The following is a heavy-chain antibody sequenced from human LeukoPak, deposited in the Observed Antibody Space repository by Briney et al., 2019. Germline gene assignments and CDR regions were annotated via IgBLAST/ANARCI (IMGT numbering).Heavy chain of an antibody. CDR3: AGDADSSGYYGWFDP. J-gene: IGHJ5*02. CDR1: GFTFSSYS. Sequence: GGSLRLSCAASGFTFSSYSMNWVRQAPGKGLEWVSSISSSSSYIYYADSVKGRFTISRDNAKNSLYLQMNSLRAEDTAVYYCAGDADSSGYYGWFDPWGQGTLVTVSS. CDR2: ISSSSSYI. D-gene: IGHD3-22*01. V-gene: IGHV3-21*01.